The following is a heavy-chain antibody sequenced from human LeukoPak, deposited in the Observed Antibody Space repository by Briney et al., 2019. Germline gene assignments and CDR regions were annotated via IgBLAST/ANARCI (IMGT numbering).Heavy chain of an antibody. CDR2: IYSGGST. J-gene: IGHJ6*02. D-gene: IGHD6-19*01. V-gene: IGHV3-53*01. CDR3: ARLDSSGFDGMDV. Sequence: QSGGSLRLSCAASGFTFSSYSMNWVRQAPGKGLEWVSVIYSGGSTYYADSVKGRFTISRDNSKNTLYLQMNSLRAEDTAVYYCARLDSSGFDGMDVWGQGTTVTVSS. CDR1: GFTFSSYS.